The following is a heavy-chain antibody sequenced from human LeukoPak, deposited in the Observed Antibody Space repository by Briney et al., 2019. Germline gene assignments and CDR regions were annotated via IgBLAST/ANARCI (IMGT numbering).Heavy chain of an antibody. Sequence: GGSLRLSCSASGFTFSGYALSWVRQAPGKGLQWVSAISNSGGSTYYADSVKGRFTISRDNSKNTLSLQMNSLRADDTALYYCAKGHVDTAMALFDYWGQGTLVTVSS. D-gene: IGHD5-18*01. J-gene: IGHJ4*02. V-gene: IGHV3-23*01. CDR1: GFTFSGYA. CDR3: AKGHVDTAMALFDY. CDR2: ISNSGGST.